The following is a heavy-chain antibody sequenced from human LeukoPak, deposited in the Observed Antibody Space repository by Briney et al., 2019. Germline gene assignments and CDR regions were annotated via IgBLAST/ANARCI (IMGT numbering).Heavy chain of an antibody. J-gene: IGHJ4*02. Sequence: SVKVSCKASGGTFSSYAISWVRQAPGQGLEWMGGIIPVFGTANYAQKFQGRVTITADESTSTAYMELSSLRSEDTAVYYCAAERNRRDGYNYGGFDYWGQGTLVTVSS. D-gene: IGHD5-24*01. CDR1: GGTFSSYA. CDR3: AAERNRRDGYNYGGFDY. CDR2: IIPVFGTA. V-gene: IGHV1-69*01.